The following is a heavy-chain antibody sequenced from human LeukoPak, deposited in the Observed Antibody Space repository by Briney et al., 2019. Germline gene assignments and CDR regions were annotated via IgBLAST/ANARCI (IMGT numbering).Heavy chain of an antibody. CDR3: ARVGGDYGPVEFDY. V-gene: IGHV4-31*03. D-gene: IGHD4-17*01. CDR1: GGSISSGGYY. J-gene: IGHJ4*02. CDR2: IYYSGST. Sequence: PSQTLSLTCTVSGGSISSGGYYWSWIRQHPGKGLEWIGYIYYSGSTYYNPSLKSRVTISVDTSKNQFSLKLSYVTAADTAVYYCARVGGDYGPVEFDYWGQGTLVTVSS.